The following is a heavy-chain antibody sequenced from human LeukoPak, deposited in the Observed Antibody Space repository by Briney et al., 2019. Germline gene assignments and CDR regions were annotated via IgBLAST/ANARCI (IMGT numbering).Heavy chain of an antibody. CDR3: ADSIRVVTVYYFDY. CDR1: GFSLSTPGVG. CDR2: IYWNEDK. V-gene: IGHV2-5*01. Sequence: SGPTLVKPTQTLTLTCTFSGFSLSTPGVGVDWIRQPPGKALEWLALIYWNEDKRYSPSLKSRLTITKDTSKNQVVLTMTNMDPVDTATYYCADSIRVVTVYYFDYWGQGTLVTVSS. J-gene: IGHJ4*02. D-gene: IGHD2-21*02.